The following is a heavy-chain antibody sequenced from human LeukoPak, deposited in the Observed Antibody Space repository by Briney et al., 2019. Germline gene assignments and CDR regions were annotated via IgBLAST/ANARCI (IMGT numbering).Heavy chain of an antibody. CDR1: GDSISPYY. CDR3: ARGVTYYYGSGRYYSRKDAFDI. Sequence: SETLSLTCSVSGDSISPYYWNWIRQPPGKGLEWIGEINHSGSTNYNPSLKSRVTISVDTSKNQFSLRLSSVTAADTAVYYCARGVTYYYGSGRYYSRKDAFDIWGQGTMVTVSS. D-gene: IGHD3-10*01. CDR2: INHSGST. V-gene: IGHV4-34*01. J-gene: IGHJ3*02.